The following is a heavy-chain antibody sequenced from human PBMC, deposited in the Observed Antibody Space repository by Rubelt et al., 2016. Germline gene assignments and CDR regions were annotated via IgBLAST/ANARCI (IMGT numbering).Heavy chain of an antibody. J-gene: IGHJ4*02. Sequence: QLQLQESGPGLVKPSETLFLTCNVSGDSISTLGYYWGWIRQSPGKGLEWIGSVYYSGTTYKNPSLTSRATISVDTAKGQFSLRLSSVTAADTAVYYCARSAWIPHYFDYWGQGTLVTVSS. V-gene: IGHV4-39*07. CDR3: ARSAWIPHYFDY. CDR1: GDSISTLGYY. D-gene: IGHD5-12*01. CDR2: VYYSGTT.